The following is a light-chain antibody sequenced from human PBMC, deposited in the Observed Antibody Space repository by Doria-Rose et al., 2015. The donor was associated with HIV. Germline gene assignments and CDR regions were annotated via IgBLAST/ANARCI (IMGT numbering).Light chain of an antibody. CDR1: QSFSSTY. CDR2: DGS. CDR3: HQCGTSWT. V-gene: IGKV3-20*01. J-gene: IGKJ1*01. Sequence: TQSPGTLSLSPGERATLSCRVSQSFSSTYLAWYQQKPGQAPSLLIYDGSTRATGIPDRFSASGSGTDFTLTINRLEPEDFALYYCHQCGTSWTFGQGTKVEI.